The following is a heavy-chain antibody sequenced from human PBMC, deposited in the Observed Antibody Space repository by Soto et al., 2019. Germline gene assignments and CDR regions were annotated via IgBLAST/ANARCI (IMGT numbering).Heavy chain of an antibody. D-gene: IGHD6-19*01. Sequence: ASVKVSCKASGYTFTGYYMHWVRQAPGQGLEWMGWINPNSGGTNYAQKFQGRATMTRDTSISTAYMELSRLRSGDTAVYYCARRGSGWYSSYFDYWGQGTLVTVSS. CDR2: INPNSGGT. J-gene: IGHJ4*02. CDR1: GYTFTGYY. V-gene: IGHV1-2*02. CDR3: ARRGSGWYSSYFDY.